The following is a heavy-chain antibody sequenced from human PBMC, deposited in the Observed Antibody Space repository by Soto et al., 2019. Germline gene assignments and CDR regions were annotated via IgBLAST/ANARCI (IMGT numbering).Heavy chain of an antibody. CDR3: AKVLEYSSSLSNSGRSGYFDY. CDR2: ISGSGGST. Sequence: PGGCLRLCCAASGFTFSSYAMSWVRQAPGKGLEWVSAISGSGGSTYYADSVKGRFTISRDNSKNTLYLQMNSLRAEDTAVYYCAKVLEYSSSLSNSGRSGYFDYWGQGTLVTVSS. CDR1: GFTFSSYA. D-gene: IGHD6-6*01. J-gene: IGHJ4*02. V-gene: IGHV3-23*01.